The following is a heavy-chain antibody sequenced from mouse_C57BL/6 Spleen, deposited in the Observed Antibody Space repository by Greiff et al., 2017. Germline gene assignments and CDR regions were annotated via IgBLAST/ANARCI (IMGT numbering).Heavy chain of an antibody. D-gene: IGHD2-3*01. CDR2: INPSNGGT. J-gene: IGHJ1*03. V-gene: IGHV1-53*01. CDR3: AREVYDGYFYFDV. CDR1: GYTFTSYW. Sequence: QVQLQQPGPELVKPGASVKLSCKASGYTFTSYWMHWVKQRPGQGLEWIGNINPSNGGTNYNEKFKSKATLTVDKSSSTAYMQLSSLTSEDSAVYYCAREVYDGYFYFDVWGTGTTVTVSS.